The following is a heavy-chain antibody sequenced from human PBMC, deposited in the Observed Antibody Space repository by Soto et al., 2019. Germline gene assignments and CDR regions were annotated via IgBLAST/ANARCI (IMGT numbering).Heavy chain of an antibody. Sequence: QVQLQESGPGLVKPSETLSRTCTVSGGSISSYYWSWIRQTPWKGLEWIGYIYYSGSTNYNPSLKSRVTISVDTSKNQFSLKLSSLTAADTAVYYCATSHDYGDYGYWYFDLWGRGTLVTVSS. CDR3: ATSHDYGDYGYWYFDL. J-gene: IGHJ2*01. CDR2: IYYSGST. D-gene: IGHD4-17*01. V-gene: IGHV4-59*08. CDR1: GGSISSYY.